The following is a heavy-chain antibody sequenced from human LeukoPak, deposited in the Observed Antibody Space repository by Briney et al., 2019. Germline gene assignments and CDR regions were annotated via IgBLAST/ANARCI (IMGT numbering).Heavy chain of an antibody. CDR1: GFTFSSYA. J-gene: IGHJ4*02. CDR2: ISSGSSYI. D-gene: IGHD6-19*01. Sequence: PGGSLRLSCAASGFTFSSYAMNWVRQAPGKGLEWVSSISSGSSYIYYADSVKGRFTISRDNAKNSLYLQMNSLRAEDTAVYYCASVAVAGYFDSWGQGTLVTVSS. CDR3: ASVAVAGYFDS. V-gene: IGHV3-21*01.